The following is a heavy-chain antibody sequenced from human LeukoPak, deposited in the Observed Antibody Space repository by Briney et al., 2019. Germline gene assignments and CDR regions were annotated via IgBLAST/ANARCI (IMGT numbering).Heavy chain of an antibody. V-gene: IGHV4-39*01. CDR2: IYYSGST. D-gene: IGHD4-17*01. J-gene: IGHJ4*02. CDR1: GVTINDFSYS. CDR3: ARLGGDSAFDF. Sequence: PSETLSLTCTVSGVTINDFSYSWGWIRQPPGKGLEWIGSIYYSGSTYYTPSLKSRVTISVDTSKNQFSLKLSSVTAADTAVYYCARLGGDSAFDFWGQGTLVTVSS.